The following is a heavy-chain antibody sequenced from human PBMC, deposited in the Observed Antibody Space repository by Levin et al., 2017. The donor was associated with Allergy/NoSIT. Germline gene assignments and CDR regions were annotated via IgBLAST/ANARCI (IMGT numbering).Heavy chain of an antibody. Sequence: GGSPRLSCAASGFTFRSYSMHWVRQAPGRGLEWISYISSSSNTKYYADSVKGRFTISRDNAKNSLFLQMNSLRVEDTAVYYCARDRNWNYEIFYYAMDVWGQGTMVTVSS. CDR1: GFTFRSYS. CDR3: ARDRNWNYEIFYYAMDV. D-gene: IGHD1-7*01. V-gene: IGHV3-48*01. CDR2: ISSSSNTK. J-gene: IGHJ6*02.